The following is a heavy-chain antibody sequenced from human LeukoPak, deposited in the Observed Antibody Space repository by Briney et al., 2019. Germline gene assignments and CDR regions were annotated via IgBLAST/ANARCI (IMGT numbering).Heavy chain of an antibody. CDR1: GGSISSGAYY. Sequence: SETLFLTCSVSGGSISSGAYYWSWIRQHPGKGLEWVGYISYSGSTYYNPSLKSRVTISADTSENQFSLKLSSVTAADTAVYFCARGVPLTVLRDHNWFDPWGQGTLVTVSS. J-gene: IGHJ5*02. CDR3: ARGVPLTVLRDHNWFDP. CDR2: ISYSGST. V-gene: IGHV4-31*03. D-gene: IGHD3-10*01.